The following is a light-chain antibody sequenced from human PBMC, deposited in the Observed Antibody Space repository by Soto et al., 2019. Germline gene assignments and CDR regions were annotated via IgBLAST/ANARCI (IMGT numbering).Light chain of an antibody. CDR2: GTS. CDR1: QSVPRSY. V-gene: IGKV3-20*01. J-gene: IGKJ5*01. Sequence: EIVLTQSPGTLSLSPGDRATLSCRASQSVPRSYLAWYQQQPGQAPRLLIYGTSSRATGIPDRLSGSGSGTDFTLTISRLEPEDFAVFYCQQYGSSITFGQGTRLEIK. CDR3: QQYGSSIT.